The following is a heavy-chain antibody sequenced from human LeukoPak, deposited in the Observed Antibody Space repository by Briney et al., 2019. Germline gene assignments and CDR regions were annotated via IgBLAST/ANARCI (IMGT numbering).Heavy chain of an antibody. D-gene: IGHD3-16*01. J-gene: IGHJ4*02. V-gene: IGHV3-15*01. CDR3: TTDRDYVDMRY. CDR1: GFTFSSYS. Sequence: PGGSLRLSCAASGFTFSSYSMSWVRQAPGKGLEWVGRIKSKTDGGTTDYAAPVKGRFIISRDDSKNTLYLQMNSLKTEDTAVYYCTTDRDYVDMRYWGQGTLVTVSS. CDR2: IKSKTDGGTT.